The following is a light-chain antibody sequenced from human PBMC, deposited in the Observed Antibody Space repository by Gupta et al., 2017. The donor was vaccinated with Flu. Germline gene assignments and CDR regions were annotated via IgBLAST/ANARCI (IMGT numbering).Light chain of an antibody. Sequence: QYVLTQPPSASGTAGQRVTITCSGSSSNIGSNTVNWFQQVPGQAPMLLIYTNSQRPSGVPDRFSGSKSGTTATLTTSGLQAEDGADYYCDASDDSRNAGVLGGGTKLTVL. J-gene: IGLJ3*02. CDR3: DASDDSRNAGV. V-gene: IGLV1-44*01. CDR2: TNS. CDR1: SSNIGSNT.